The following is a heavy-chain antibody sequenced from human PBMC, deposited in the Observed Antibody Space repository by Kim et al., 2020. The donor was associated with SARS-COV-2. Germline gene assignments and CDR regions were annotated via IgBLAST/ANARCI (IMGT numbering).Heavy chain of an antibody. CDR1: GYSFTSYW. V-gene: IGHV5-10-1*01. D-gene: IGHD1-26*01. CDR2: IDPSDSYT. CDR3: ARHGAIVGALDY. Sequence: GESLKISCKGSGYSFTSYWISWVRQMPGKGLEWMGRIDPSDSYTNYSPSFQGHVTIPADKSISPAYLQWSSLKASDTAMYYCARHGAIVGALDYWGQGTLVTVSS. J-gene: IGHJ4*02.